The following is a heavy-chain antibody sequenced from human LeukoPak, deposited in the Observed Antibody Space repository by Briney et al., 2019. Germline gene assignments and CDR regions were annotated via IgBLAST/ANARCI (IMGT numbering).Heavy chain of an antibody. CDR3: ARDHGSETWIPLWSIDY. Sequence: EASVKVSCTASGYTFTSYGISWVRQAPGQGLEWMGWISAYNGNTNYAQTLQGRVTIPTDTSTSTAYMELRSLRSDDTAVYYCARDHGSETWIPLWSIDYWGQGTLVTVSS. D-gene: IGHD5-18*01. CDR2: ISAYNGNT. J-gene: IGHJ4*02. CDR1: GYTFTSYG. V-gene: IGHV1-18*01.